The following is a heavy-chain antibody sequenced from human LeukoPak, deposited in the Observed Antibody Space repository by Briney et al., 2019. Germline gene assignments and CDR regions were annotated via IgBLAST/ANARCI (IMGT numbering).Heavy chain of an antibody. V-gene: IGHV1-46*01. CDR2: INPSGGST. Sequence: ASVKVTCKASGYTFTSYYMHWVRQAPGQGLEWMGIINPSGGSTSYAQKFQGRVTMTRDTSTSTVYMELSSLRSDDTAVYYCARDLRGWYVDYWGQGTLVTVSS. D-gene: IGHD6-19*01. J-gene: IGHJ4*02. CDR3: ARDLRGWYVDY. CDR1: GYTFTSYY.